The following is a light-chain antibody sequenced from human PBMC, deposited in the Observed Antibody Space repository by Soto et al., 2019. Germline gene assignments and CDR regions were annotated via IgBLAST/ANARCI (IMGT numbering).Light chain of an antibody. CDR3: QQYGSSPPWT. J-gene: IGKJ1*01. CDR1: ESVSSSY. V-gene: IGKV3-20*01. CDR2: GAS. Sequence: EIVLTQSPGTLSLSPGERATLSCRASESVSSSYLAWYQQKPGQAPRLLIFGASSRATGTPDRFSGGGSGTDFTLTISRLEPEDFAVYYCQQYGSSPPWTFGQGTEVEIK.